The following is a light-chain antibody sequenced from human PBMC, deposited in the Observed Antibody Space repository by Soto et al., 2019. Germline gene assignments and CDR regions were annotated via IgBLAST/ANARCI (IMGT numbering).Light chain of an antibody. Sequence: DIQMTQSPSSLSASVGDKVTITCRASQGIRNALALYQQKPGKAPKRLIYGASTLQSGVPSRFSGSGSATEFTLTITSLQPEDFATYYCVQHDTDPLTFGGGTKVEIK. CDR1: QGIRNA. CDR3: VQHDTDPLT. J-gene: IGKJ4*01. V-gene: IGKV1-17*01. CDR2: GAS.